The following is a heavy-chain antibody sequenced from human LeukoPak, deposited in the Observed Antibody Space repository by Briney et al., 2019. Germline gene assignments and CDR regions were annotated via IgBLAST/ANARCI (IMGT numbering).Heavy chain of an antibody. CDR2: IRSKTYGGTT. CDR3: TRTFGVVNNFDY. D-gene: IGHD3-3*01. V-gene: IGHV3-49*04. CDR1: GFTFGDYA. Sequence: GGSLRVSCTAAGFTFGDYAMTWVRQAPGKGLEWVGFIRSKTYGGTTEYAASVKGRFTISRDDSKSIAYLQMNSLKTEDTAVYYCTRTFGVVNNFDYWGQGTLVTVSS. J-gene: IGHJ4*02.